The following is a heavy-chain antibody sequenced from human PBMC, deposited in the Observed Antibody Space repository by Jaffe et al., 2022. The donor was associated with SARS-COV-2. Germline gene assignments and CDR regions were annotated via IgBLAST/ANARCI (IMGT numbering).Heavy chain of an antibody. CDR3: AKDLGYCSGGSCSIWLDP. Sequence: EVQLLQSGGGLVQPGGSLRLSCAASRFTFSSYAMSWVRQAPGKGLEWVSAISGSGGSTYYADSVKGRFSISRDNSKSTLYLQMNSLRPEDTAVYYCAKDLGYCSGGSCSIWLDPWGQGTPVTVSS. CDR2: ISGSGGST. V-gene: IGHV3-23*01. J-gene: IGHJ5*02. D-gene: IGHD2-15*01. CDR1: RFTFSSYA.